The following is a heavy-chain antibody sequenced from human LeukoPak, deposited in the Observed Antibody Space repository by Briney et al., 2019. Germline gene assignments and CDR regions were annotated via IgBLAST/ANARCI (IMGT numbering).Heavy chain of an antibody. V-gene: IGHV3-30-3*01. J-gene: IGHJ4*02. D-gene: IGHD2-2*01. CDR1: GFSFSSYA. CDR3: VSFYETY. Sequence: GRSLRLSCAASGFSFSSYAMNWVRQVPGKGLEWVAVMSYDGGTKYYADSVKGRVTISRDNSKNTLYLQMNSLRTEDTAVYYCVSFYETYWGRGTLVTVSS. CDR2: MSYDGGTK.